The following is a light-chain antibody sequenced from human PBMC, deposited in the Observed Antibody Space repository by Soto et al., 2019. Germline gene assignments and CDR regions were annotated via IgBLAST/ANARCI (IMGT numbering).Light chain of an antibody. Sequence: QSVLTQPASVSGSPGQSITISCTGTSSDVGGYNYVSWYQQHPGKAPKLMIYDVSNRPSGVSNRFSGSKSGNTASLTISGLLADDEADYYCSSYTSSSTLLYVFGTGTKLTVL. CDR2: DVS. J-gene: IGLJ1*01. V-gene: IGLV2-14*01. CDR3: SSYTSSSTLLYV. CDR1: SSDVGGYNY.